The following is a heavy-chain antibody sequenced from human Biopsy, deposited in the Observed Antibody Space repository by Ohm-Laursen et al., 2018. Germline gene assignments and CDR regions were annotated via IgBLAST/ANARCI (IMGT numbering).Heavy chain of an antibody. V-gene: IGHV4-59*07. J-gene: IGHJ3*02. Sequence: SDTLSLTCCVSGGSMTGYEWSWIRLAPGKGLEWIGYIYYSGGTKYNPSLASRVTFSVDMSKSQFSLKLYSVTAADTAVYYCVRVEAGTYDALDIWGQGTLVAVSA. CDR3: VRVEAGTYDALDI. D-gene: IGHD1-26*01. CDR2: IYYSGGT. CDR1: GGSMTGYE.